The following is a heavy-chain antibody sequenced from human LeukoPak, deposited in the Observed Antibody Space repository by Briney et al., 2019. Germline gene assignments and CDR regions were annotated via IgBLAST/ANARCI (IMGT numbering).Heavy chain of an antibody. CDR3: ARDGDDYYDSSGYDNDY. Sequence: ASVKVSCKASGYTFTGYYMHWVRQAPGQGLEWMGWISAYNGNTNYAQKLQGRVTMTTDTSTSTAYMELRSLRSDDTAVYYCARDGDDYYDSSGYDNDYWGQGTLVTVSS. V-gene: IGHV1-18*04. CDR2: ISAYNGNT. D-gene: IGHD3-22*01. J-gene: IGHJ4*02. CDR1: GYTFTGYY.